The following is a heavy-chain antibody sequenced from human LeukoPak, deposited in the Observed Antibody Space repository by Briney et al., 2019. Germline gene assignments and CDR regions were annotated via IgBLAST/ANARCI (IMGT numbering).Heavy chain of an antibody. Sequence: GGSLRLSCVISGFSVGRKYMSWVRQAPGKGLEWVSVIYDSGTTYYADAVKGRFTISRDNAKNSLYLQMDSLRAEDTAVYYCASPFSYYNDGSGYHPYGMDVWGQGTTVTVSS. D-gene: IGHD3-22*01. CDR1: GFSVGRKY. V-gene: IGHV3-53*01. CDR2: IYDSGTT. J-gene: IGHJ6*02. CDR3: ASPFSYYNDGSGYHPYGMDV.